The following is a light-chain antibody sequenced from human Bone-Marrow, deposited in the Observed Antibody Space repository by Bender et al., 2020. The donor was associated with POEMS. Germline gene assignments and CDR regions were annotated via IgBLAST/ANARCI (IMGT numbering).Light chain of an antibody. V-gene: IGLV2-8*01. CDR2: EVS. Sequence: QSALTQPPSASGSPGQSVTISCAGTSSDIDAYNSVSWYHQHPGRAPRLMIYEVSKRPSGVPDRFSASKSVNTASLTVSGLQAADEGDYYCFSYAASSTYVFGSGTKVTVL. J-gene: IGLJ1*01. CDR3: FSYAASSTYV. CDR1: SSDIDAYNS.